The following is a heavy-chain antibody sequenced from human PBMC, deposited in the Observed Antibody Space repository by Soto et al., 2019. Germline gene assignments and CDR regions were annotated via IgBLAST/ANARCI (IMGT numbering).Heavy chain of an antibody. D-gene: IGHD3-10*01. J-gene: IGHJ5*02. V-gene: IGHV2-5*02. CDR3: AHRRGYYGSGSYSGMFWFDP. Sequence: QITLKESGPTLVKPTQTLTLTCTFSGFSLSTSGVAVGWIRQPPGKALEWLALIYWDDDKRYSPSLKSRLTITKDTSTTQLVLTMTNMDPVDTATYYCAHRRGYYGSGSYSGMFWFDPWGQGTLVTVSS. CDR1: GFSLSTSGVA. CDR2: IYWDDDK.